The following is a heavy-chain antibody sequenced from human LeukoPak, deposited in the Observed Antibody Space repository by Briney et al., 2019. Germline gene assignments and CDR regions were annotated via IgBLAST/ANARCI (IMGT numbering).Heavy chain of an antibody. CDR2: INHSGST. Sequence: SETLSLTCAVYGGSFSVHYWSWIRQPPGKGLEWIGEINHSGSTNYNPSLKSRVTISVDTSKNQFSLKLTSVTAADTAVYYCARRGGSGRSFDYWGQGTLVTVSS. J-gene: IGHJ4*02. CDR3: ARRGGSGRSFDY. V-gene: IGHV4-34*01. D-gene: IGHD3-10*01. CDR1: GGSFSVHY.